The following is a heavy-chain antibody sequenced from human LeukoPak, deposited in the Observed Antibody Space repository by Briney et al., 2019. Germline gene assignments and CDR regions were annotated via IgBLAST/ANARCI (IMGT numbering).Heavy chain of an antibody. CDR2: ISAYNGNT. Sequence: ASVKVSCKASGYTFTSYGISWVRQAPGQGLEWMGWISAYNGNTNYAQKLQGRVTMTTDTSTSTAYMELRSLRSDDTAVYYCARDLSSLDYVLFMDVWGQGTTVTVSS. D-gene: IGHD4-17*01. CDR1: GYTFTSYG. V-gene: IGHV1-18*01. CDR3: ARDLSSLDYVLFMDV. J-gene: IGHJ6*02.